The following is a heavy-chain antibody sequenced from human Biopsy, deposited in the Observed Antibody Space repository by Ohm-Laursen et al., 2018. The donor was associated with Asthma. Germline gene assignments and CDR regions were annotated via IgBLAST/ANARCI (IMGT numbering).Heavy chain of an antibody. D-gene: IGHD6-19*01. CDR2: IHYSGST. J-gene: IGHJ5*02. Sequence: QTLALTCTVSGDSITSGGCCWNWSPQHTGKGLEGFGLIHYSGSTSYNPSLKGGVTIALDKSKNQFSLKLSSVTAADTAVYYCARAGVAASSNWFDPWGQGTLVTVSS. CDR3: ARAGVAASSNWFDP. V-gene: IGHV4-30-4*08. CDR1: GDSITSGGCC.